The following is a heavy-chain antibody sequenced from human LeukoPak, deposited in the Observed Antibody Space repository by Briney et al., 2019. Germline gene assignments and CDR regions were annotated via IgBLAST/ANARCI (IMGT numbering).Heavy chain of an antibody. V-gene: IGHV3-30*03. CDR3: SGSFGELTFFDF. CDR2: ISYDGSNK. CDR1: GFTFSSYG. D-gene: IGHD3-10*01. Sequence: GGSLRLSCAASGFTFSSYGMHWVRQAPGKGLEWVAVISYDGSNKYYADSVKGRFTISRDNSKNTLYLQMNSLRAEDTAVYYCSGSFGELTFFDFWGQGILVTVSS. J-gene: IGHJ4*02.